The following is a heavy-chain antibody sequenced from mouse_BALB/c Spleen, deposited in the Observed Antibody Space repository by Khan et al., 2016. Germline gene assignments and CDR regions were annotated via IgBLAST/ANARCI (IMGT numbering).Heavy chain of an antibody. D-gene: IGHD1-1*01. J-gene: IGHJ2*01. CDR3: ARRDPIYYCGSTYGY. CDR1: GFNIKDTF. CDR2: IDPANGNT. V-gene: IGHV14-3*02. Sequence: VQLQQSGAELVKPGASVKLSCTASGFNIKDTFMHWVKQRPEQGLEWIGRIDPANGNTRYDPKFKGKATITADTSSNTAYLQLSSLTSEDAAVYSCARRDPIYYCGSTYGYWGQGTTLTVSS.